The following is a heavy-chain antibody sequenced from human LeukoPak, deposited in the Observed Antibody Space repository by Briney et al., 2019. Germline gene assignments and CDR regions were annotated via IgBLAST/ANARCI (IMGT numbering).Heavy chain of an antibody. CDR3: ARVGVFSSSWYLDY. Sequence: GGSLRLSCAASGFSFSGYWMHWVRQGPEKGLELVSRIDNDGHGIIYADSVKGRFTTSRDNAKNTLYLQMNSLRVEDTAVYYCARVGVFSSSWYLDYWGQGTLVTVSS. CDR2: IDNDGHGI. V-gene: IGHV3-74*01. D-gene: IGHD6-13*01. J-gene: IGHJ4*02. CDR1: GFSFSGYW.